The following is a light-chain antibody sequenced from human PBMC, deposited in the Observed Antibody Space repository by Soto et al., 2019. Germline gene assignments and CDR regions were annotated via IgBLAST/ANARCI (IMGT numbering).Light chain of an antibody. J-gene: IGLJ1*01. V-gene: IGLV2-14*03. Sequence: QSALTQPASVSGSPGQSITISCTGTSSDVGGYNYVSWYQQHPGKAPKIMIYDVSSRPSGVSNRFSGSKSGNTASLTISGLQAEDEADYYCCSYTTSNTRQIVFGTGTKVTVL. CDR1: SSDVGGYNY. CDR2: DVS. CDR3: CSYTTSNTRQIV.